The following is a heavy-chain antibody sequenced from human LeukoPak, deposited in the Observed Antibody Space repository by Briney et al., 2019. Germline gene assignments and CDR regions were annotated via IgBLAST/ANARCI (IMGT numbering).Heavy chain of an antibody. Sequence: SETLSLTCAVYGGSFSGYYWSWVRQPPGKGLEWIGEINHSGSTNYNPSLKSRVTISVATSKHHFSLKLSSVTAADTAVYYCARGSGLVVVIHYFDYWGQGTLVTVSS. CDR3: ARGSGLVVVIHYFDY. CDR2: INHSGST. V-gene: IGHV4-34*01. J-gene: IGHJ4*02. D-gene: IGHD3-22*01. CDR1: GGSFSGYY.